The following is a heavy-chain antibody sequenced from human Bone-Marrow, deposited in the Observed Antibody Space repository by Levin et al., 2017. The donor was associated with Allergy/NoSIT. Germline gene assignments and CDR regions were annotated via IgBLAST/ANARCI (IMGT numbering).Heavy chain of an antibody. CDR3: ARGRTTVTTSGIGY. D-gene: IGHD4-17*01. J-gene: IGHJ4*02. V-gene: IGHV3-33*01. CDR1: GFSFSGYG. CDR2: IWYDGSNK. Sequence: GESLKISCAASGFSFSGYGMHWVRQAPGKGLEWVAIIWYDGSNKYYADSVKGRFTISRDNSENTLFLQMNSLRGEDTAVYYCARGRTTVTTSGIGYWGQGTLVTVSS.